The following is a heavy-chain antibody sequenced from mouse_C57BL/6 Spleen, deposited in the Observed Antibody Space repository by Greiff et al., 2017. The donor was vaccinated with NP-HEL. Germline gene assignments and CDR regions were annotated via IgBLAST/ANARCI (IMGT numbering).Heavy chain of an antibody. J-gene: IGHJ4*01. V-gene: IGHV1-52*01. CDR1: GYTFTSYW. Sequence: QVQLKQPGAELVRPGSSVKLSCKASGYTFTSYWMHWVKQRPIQGLEWIGNIDPSDSETHYNQKFKDKATLTVDKSSSTAYMQLSSLTSEDSAVYYCARSYSNYPYYAMDYWGQGTSVTVSS. CDR3: ARSYSNYPYYAMDY. CDR2: IDPSDSET. D-gene: IGHD2-5*01.